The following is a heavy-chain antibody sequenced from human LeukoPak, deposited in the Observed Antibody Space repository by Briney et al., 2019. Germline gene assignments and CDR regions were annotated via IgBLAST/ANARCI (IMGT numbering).Heavy chain of an antibody. V-gene: IGHV4-34*01. D-gene: IGHD5-12*01. Sequence: PSETLSLTCAVYGGSFSGYYWSWLRQPPGKGREWGGEMNQSGSTNYNPSRKSRVTISVEKSKNQFSLKRSSVTAADTAVYYCARGPRYSGYDLNSWGQGTLVTVSS. CDR2: MNQSGST. CDR3: ARGPRYSGYDLNS. CDR1: GGSFSGYY. J-gene: IGHJ4*02.